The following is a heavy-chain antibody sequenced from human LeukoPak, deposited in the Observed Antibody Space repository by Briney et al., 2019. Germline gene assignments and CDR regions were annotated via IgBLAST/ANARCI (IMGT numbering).Heavy chain of an antibody. CDR2: ISGSGGTT. V-gene: IGHV3-23*01. CDR1: GFSFSSYA. D-gene: IGHD3-22*01. J-gene: IGHJ4*02. Sequence: QSGGSLRLSCAASGFSFSSYALTWVPQAPGQGLEWVSAISGSGGTTYYADSVKGRFTISRDNSQNTLYLQMNSLRPEDTAVYYCARLLYYYDSSIYQRYFDYWGQGTLVTVSS. CDR3: ARLLYYYDSSIYQRYFDY.